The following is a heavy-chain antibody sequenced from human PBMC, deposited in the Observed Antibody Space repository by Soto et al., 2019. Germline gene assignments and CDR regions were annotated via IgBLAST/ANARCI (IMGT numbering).Heavy chain of an antibody. CDR2: ILGRDDTT. CDR3: TKGAWLDY. D-gene: IGHD5-12*01. CDR1: GFTFSNAW. V-gene: IGHV3-23*04. Sequence: EVQLVESGGGLVKPGGSLRLSCAASGFTFSNAWMSWVRQAPGKGLEWVSVILGRDDTTYYADSVKGRFTISRDTFKNTLHLQMNSLRVEDTALYFCTKGAWLDYWGQGTLVTVSS. J-gene: IGHJ4*02.